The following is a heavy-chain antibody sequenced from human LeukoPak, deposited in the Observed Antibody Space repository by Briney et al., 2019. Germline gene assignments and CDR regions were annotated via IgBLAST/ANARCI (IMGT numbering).Heavy chain of an antibody. V-gene: IGHV3-7*01. J-gene: IGHJ4*02. CDR2: IKTDGSEK. D-gene: IGHD3-16*01. CDR1: GFTFSSYW. Sequence: GGSLRLSCAASGFTFSSYWMSWLRQIPGKGLEWLGNIKTDGSEKYYLDSVRGRFTISRDNAKNSLFLQMNSLRGEDTAVYYCVRDHVWGTYGTDYWGQGTLVTVTS. CDR3: VRDHVWGTYGTDY.